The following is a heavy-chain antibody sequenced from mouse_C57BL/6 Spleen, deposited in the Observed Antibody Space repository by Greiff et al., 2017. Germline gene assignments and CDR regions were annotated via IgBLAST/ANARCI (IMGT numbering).Heavy chain of an antibody. Sequence: EVQLQESGPGLVKPSPSLSLTCSVTGYSIPSGYYWNWIRQFPGNKLEWMGYISYDGSNNYNPSLKNRISITRDTSKNQFFLKLNSVTTEDTATYYCAIDYPYAMDYWGQGTSVTVSS. CDR1: GYSIPSGYY. V-gene: IGHV3-6*01. CDR2: ISYDGSN. D-gene: IGHD2-4*01. J-gene: IGHJ4*01. CDR3: AIDYPYAMDY.